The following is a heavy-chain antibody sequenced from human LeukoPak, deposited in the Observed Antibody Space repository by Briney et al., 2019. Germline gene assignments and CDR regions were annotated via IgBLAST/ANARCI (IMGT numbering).Heavy chain of an antibody. V-gene: IGHV3-43*01. CDR1: GFSFAGYT. Sequence: PGGSLRLSCAASGFSFAGYTMHWVRQAPGKGLEWVSLISWNGYSTSYGDSVKGRFTISRDNNKDSLYLQMNSLRTEDTALYYCVRGPRYYDDSGFHYGVFDIWGQGTVVTVSS. CDR2: ISWNGYST. D-gene: IGHD3-22*01. CDR3: VRGPRYYDDSGFHYGVFDI. J-gene: IGHJ3*02.